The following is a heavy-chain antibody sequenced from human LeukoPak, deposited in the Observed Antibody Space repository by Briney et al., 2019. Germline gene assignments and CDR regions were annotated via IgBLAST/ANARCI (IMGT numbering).Heavy chain of an antibody. CDR1: GFTFDDYA. J-gene: IGHJ3*02. CDR2: ISWNSGSI. D-gene: IGHD3-3*01. Sequence: PGRSLRLSCAASGFTFDDYAMHWVRQAPGKGLEWVSGISWNSGSIGYADSVKGRFTISRDNAKNSLYLQMNSLRAEDTALCYCAKDRYDFWSGYQLWESAFDIRGQGTMVTVSS. CDR3: AKDRYDFWSGYQLWESAFDI. V-gene: IGHV3-9*01.